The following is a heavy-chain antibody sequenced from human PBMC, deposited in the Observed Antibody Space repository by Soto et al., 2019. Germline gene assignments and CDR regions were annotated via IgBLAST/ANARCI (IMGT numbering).Heavy chain of an antibody. CDR3: ARGGKYCTNGVCSFYGMDV. CDR2: VYYSGRT. V-gene: IGHV4-59*11. Sequence: SETLSLTCTVSGGSISSHSWSWIRQPPGEGLEWIGHVYYSGRTNYNPSLKSRVTISVDTSKNQFSLKLSSVTAADTAVYYCARGGKYCTNGVCSFYGMDVWGKGTTVTVSS. CDR1: GGSISSHS. D-gene: IGHD2-8*01. J-gene: IGHJ6*04.